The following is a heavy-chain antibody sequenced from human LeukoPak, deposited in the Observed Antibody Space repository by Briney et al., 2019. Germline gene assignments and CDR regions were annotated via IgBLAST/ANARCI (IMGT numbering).Heavy chain of an antibody. CDR2: XXYSGST. D-gene: IGHD2-15*01. CDR3: AREWDCSGGSCXGSWFDP. J-gene: IGHJ5*02. CDR1: GGSISSYY. Sequence: SETLSLTCTVSGGSISSYYWSWIRQPPGKGLEWIGYXXYSGSTNYNPSLKSRVTISVDTSKNQFSLKLSSVTAADTAVYYCAREWDCSGGSCXGSWFDPWGQGTLVTVSS. V-gene: IGHV4-59*12.